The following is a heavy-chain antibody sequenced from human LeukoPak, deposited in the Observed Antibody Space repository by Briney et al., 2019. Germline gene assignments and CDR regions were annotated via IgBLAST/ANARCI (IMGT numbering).Heavy chain of an antibody. CDR1: GFTFRSYG. CDR2: IQNDGSNE. V-gene: IGHV3-30*02. CDR3: AKDHLPGIVVADRDY. D-gene: IGHD6-19*01. J-gene: IGHJ4*02. Sequence: GGSLRLSCAASGFTFRSYGMHWVRQAPGKGLEWVAYIQNDGSNEQYADSVKGRFSISRDSSKNILYLQMNSLRAEDTAVYYCAKDHLPGIVVADRDYWGQGTLVTVSS.